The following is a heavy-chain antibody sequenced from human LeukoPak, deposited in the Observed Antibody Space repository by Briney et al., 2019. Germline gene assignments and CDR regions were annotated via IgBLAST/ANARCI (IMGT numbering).Heavy chain of an antibody. CDR3: VRLRRNSDTSGFYYYYDY. CDR1: GYTFSSYS. CDR2: ISVRSNYI. V-gene: IGHV3-21*01. Sequence: TGGSLRLSCAASGYTFSSYSINWVRQAPGKGLEWVASISVRSNYIYYADSVSGRFSISRDDARDSLYLQMNSLRAEDTAVYYCVRLRRNSDTSGFYYYYDYWGQGTLVTVSS. D-gene: IGHD3-22*01. J-gene: IGHJ4*02.